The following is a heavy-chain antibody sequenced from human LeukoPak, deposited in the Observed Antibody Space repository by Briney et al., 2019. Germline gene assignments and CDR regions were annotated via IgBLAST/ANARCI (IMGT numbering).Heavy chain of an antibody. V-gene: IGHV4-34*01. CDR1: GGSLSGYY. CDR2: INHSGST. J-gene: IGHJ3*02. Sequence: SETLSLTCAVYGGSLSGYYWSWIRQPPGKGLEWIGEINHSGSTNYNPSLKSRVTISVDTSKNQFSLKLSSVTAADTAVYYCASLGYCSSTSCYPKGRLRNYKRGAFDIWGQGTMVTVSS. CDR3: ASLGYCSSTSCYPKGRLRNYKRGAFDI. D-gene: IGHD2-2*01.